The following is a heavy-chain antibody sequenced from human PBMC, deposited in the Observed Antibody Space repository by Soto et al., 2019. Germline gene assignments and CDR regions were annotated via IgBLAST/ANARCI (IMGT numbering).Heavy chain of an antibody. CDR2: ISGGGGGT. Sequence: EVQLLESGGGLVQPGGSLRLSCAASGFTFKNYAMSWVRQAPGKGLEWVSGISGGGGGTYYADSVTGRFTITRDNSKDTLYLQMSSLKAEDTALYYCAKDWARAAVTKFDYCGQGTLVTVSS. D-gene: IGHD6-13*01. J-gene: IGHJ4*02. CDR3: AKDWARAAVTKFDY. CDR1: GFTFKNYA. V-gene: IGHV3-23*01.